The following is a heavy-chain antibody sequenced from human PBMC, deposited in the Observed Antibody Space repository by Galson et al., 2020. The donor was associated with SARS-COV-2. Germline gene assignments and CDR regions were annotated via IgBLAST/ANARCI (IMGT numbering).Heavy chain of an antibody. V-gene: IGHV3-30-3*01. Sequence: GSLRLSCAASGFTFSSYAMHWVRQAPGKGLEWVAVISYDGSNKYYADSVKGRFTISRDNSKNTLYLQMNSLRAEDTAVYYCARASGYSSSRYYYYYGMDVWGQGTTVTVSS. CDR3: ARASGYSSSRYYYYYGMDV. J-gene: IGHJ6*02. CDR2: ISYDGSNK. CDR1: GFTFSSYA. D-gene: IGHD6-13*01.